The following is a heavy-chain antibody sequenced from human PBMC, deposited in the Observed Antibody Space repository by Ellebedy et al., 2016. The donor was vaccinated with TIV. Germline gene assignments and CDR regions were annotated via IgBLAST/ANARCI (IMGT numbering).Heavy chain of an antibody. D-gene: IGHD3-3*01. CDR3: ARNPPTWSGVVIPYLDY. Sequence: KVSCNGSGYSFTSYWIGWARQMPGQCLEWMWIIYTGDSDTRYSPSFQGQVTISADKSISTAYLQWSSLKASDTAMYYCARNPPTWSGVVIPYLDYWGQGTLVTVSS. CDR2: IYTGDSDT. V-gene: IGHV5-51*01. J-gene: IGHJ4*02. CDR1: GYSFTSYW.